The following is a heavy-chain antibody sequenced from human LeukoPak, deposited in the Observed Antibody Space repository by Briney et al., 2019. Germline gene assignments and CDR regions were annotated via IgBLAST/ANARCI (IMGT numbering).Heavy chain of an antibody. J-gene: IGHJ6*03. CDR1: GFTFSNSA. Sequence: GGSLRLSCAASGFTFSNSAMNWVRQAPGKGLEWVANIKQDGSEKYYVDSVKGRFTISRDNAKNSLYLQMNSLRAEDTAVYYCARRTDYYYYYMDVWGKGTTVTVSS. CDR2: IKQDGSEK. V-gene: IGHV3-7*01. D-gene: IGHD1/OR15-1a*01. CDR3: ARRTDYYYYYMDV.